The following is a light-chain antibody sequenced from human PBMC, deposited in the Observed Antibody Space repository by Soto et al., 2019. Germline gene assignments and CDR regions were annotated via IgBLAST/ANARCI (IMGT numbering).Light chain of an antibody. CDR1: QSVGTK. Sequence: EIVMTQSPGTLSVSLGERATLSCRASQSVGTKLAWYQQKPGQVPRLLIYHVSTRATGVPARFSGSGSGTEFTLTISSLQSEDFTVYYCQQYNNWPPITFGQGTRLEIK. CDR2: HVS. J-gene: IGKJ5*01. CDR3: QQYNNWPPIT. V-gene: IGKV3-15*01.